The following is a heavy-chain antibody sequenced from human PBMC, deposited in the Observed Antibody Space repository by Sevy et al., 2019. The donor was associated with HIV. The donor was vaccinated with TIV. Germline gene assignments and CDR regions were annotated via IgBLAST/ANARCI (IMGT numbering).Heavy chain of an antibody. V-gene: IGHV4-39*01. CDR3: ARRAYSRTTFDY. CDR2: IYYSGST. D-gene: IGHD6-13*01. CDR1: GGSISSSTYC. J-gene: IGHJ4*02. Sequence: SESLSLTCTVSGGSISSSTYCWAWIRQPPGKGLEWIGSIYYSGSTYYNPSLKSRVTISVDTSKNQFSLRLRSVTAADTAVYYCARRAYSRTTFDYWGQGTLVTVSS.